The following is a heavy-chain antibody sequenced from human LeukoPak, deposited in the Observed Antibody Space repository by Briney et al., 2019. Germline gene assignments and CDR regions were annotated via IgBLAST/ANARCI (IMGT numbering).Heavy chain of an antibody. CDR2: IYHSGST. CDR3: ARSIYYCSGGSCYT. V-gene: IGHV4-38-2*02. J-gene: IGHJ5*02. Sequence: PSETLSLTCTVSGYSISSGYYWGWIRQPPGKGLEWIGSIYHSGSTYYNPSLKSRVTISVDTSKNQFSLKLSSVTAADTAVYYCARSIYYCSGGSCYTWGQGTLVTVSS. D-gene: IGHD2-15*01. CDR1: GYSISSGYY.